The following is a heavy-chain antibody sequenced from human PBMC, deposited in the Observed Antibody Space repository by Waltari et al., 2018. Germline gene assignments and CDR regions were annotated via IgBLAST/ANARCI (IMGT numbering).Heavy chain of an antibody. V-gene: IGHV1-2*02. CDR1: GYMFTDYY. Sequence: QVQLVQSGAAVKKPGAQVRVSWRPSGYMFTDYYMHWVRQAPGQGLEWMGWINPKNGATYSAQKFQGRLTMTMDTSITTFYMDLSGLRSDDAAMYFCARLSEVWGQGTLVTVSS. CDR3: ARLSEV. J-gene: IGHJ4*02. CDR2: INPKNGAT.